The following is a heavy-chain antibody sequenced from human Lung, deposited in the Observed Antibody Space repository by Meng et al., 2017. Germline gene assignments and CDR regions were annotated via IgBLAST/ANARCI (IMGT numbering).Heavy chain of an antibody. CDR1: GYTFTGQYGHY. J-gene: IGHJ4*02. V-gene: IGHV1-2*06. D-gene: IGHD5-12*01. CDR2: IKLNSGGT. CDR3: ARGRGYSGYDYAY. Sequence: QVQMVQSGAEVKKPGASVKVSCKASGYTFTGQYGHYMPWLRQAPGQGPEWMGRIKLNSGGTIYAQKFQGRVTMTRDTSVTTAYMELRGLTSDDTAVYYCARGRGYSGYDYAYWGQGTLVTVSS.